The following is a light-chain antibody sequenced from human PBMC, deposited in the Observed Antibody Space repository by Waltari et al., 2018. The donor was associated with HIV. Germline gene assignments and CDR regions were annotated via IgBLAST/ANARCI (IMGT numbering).Light chain of an antibody. CDR3: CSYAASRSVV. J-gene: IGLJ2*01. V-gene: IGLV2-23*02. CDR2: EVT. CDR1: SSDVGNYNL. Sequence: QSALAQPASVSDSPGQTITIPCPGTSSDVGNYNLVSWYKQHPGKVPKLIIYEVTKRPAGVPTLFSGSKSGNTASLTISGLQAEDESDYYCCSYAASRSVVFGGGTNLTVL.